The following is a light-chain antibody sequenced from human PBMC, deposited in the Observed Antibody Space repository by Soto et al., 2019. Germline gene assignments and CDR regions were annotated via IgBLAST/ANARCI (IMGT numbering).Light chain of an antibody. CDR2: EVS. Sequence: QSALTQPASVSGSPGQSITISCTGTSSDVGGYKHVSWYQHHPGKAPKLMIYEVSNRPSGVSNCFSGSKSGYTASLTISGLKAEDEADYYCNSQRSSGTRVFGTGTKLTVL. V-gene: IGLV2-14*01. CDR1: SSDVGGYKH. J-gene: IGLJ1*01. CDR3: NSQRSSGTRV.